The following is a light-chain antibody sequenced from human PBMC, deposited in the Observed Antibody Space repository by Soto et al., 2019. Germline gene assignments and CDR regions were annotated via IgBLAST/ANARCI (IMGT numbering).Light chain of an antibody. CDR3: HHYGGSPIT. Sequence: EIVLTQSPGTLSLSPGERATLSCRASPSVNSDYLGWFQQKPGQAPRLLIYGASTRATGIPDRFSGSGSGTDFTLTISRLEPEDFAVYYCHHYGGSPITFGQGTRLE. J-gene: IGKJ5*01. V-gene: IGKV3-20*01. CDR1: PSVNSDY. CDR2: GAS.